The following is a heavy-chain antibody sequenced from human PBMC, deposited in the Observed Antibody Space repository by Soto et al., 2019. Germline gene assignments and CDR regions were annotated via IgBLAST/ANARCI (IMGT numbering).Heavy chain of an antibody. Sequence: GGSLRLSCEGSGFTFSNGWMTWVRQAAGKGLEWVGRIKTNIDGGRIDYAAPVKGRFTISRDDSKNTLYLQMNSLKTEDTGVYYCTTNSVTDFYYYGMEVWGLGTTVTVSS. J-gene: IGHJ6*02. V-gene: IGHV3-15*01. CDR3: TTNSVTDFYYYGMEV. CDR1: GFTFSNGW. CDR2: IKTNIDGGRI.